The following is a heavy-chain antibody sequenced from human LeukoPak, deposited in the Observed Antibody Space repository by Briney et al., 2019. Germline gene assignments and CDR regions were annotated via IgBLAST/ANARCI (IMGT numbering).Heavy chain of an antibody. CDR3: ASQGYYDILTGYYTAFDI. D-gene: IGHD3-9*01. CDR2: IYYSGST. CDR1: GGSISNYY. Sequence: KSSESLSLTCTVSGGSISNYYWSWVRQPPGKGLEWVGYIYYSGSTNYNPSLKSRVTISVDTSKNQFSLKLSSVTAADTAVYYCASQGYYDILTGYYTAFDIWGQGTMVTVSS. J-gene: IGHJ3*02. V-gene: IGHV4-59*01.